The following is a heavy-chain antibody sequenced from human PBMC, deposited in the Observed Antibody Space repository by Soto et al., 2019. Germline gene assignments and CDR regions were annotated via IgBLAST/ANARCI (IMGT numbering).Heavy chain of an antibody. D-gene: IGHD3-10*01. V-gene: IGHV4-30-4*01. CDR2: IYYSGST. Sequence: LSLTCTVSGGSISSGDYYWSWIRQPPGKGLEWIGYIYYSGSTYYNPSLKSRVTISVDTSKNQFSLKLSSVTAADTAVYYCARAGYGSGSYYSSYWGQGTLVTVSS. CDR3: ARAGYGSGSYYSSY. CDR1: GGSISSGDYY. J-gene: IGHJ4*02.